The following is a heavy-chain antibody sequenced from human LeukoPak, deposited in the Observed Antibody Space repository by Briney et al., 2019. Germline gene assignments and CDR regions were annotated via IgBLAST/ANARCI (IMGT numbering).Heavy chain of an antibody. CDR2: IYYSGTT. Sequence: PSETLSLTCTVSGGSISIFYWSWIRQPPGKGLEWIGDIYYSGTTNYNPSLKSRVTISLDTSKNQFSLRLSSVTAADTAVHYCARIDAVAATPTSFDYWGQGTLVTVSS. CDR1: GGSISIFY. D-gene: IGHD6-19*01. J-gene: IGHJ4*02. CDR3: ARIDAVAATPTSFDY. V-gene: IGHV4-59*01.